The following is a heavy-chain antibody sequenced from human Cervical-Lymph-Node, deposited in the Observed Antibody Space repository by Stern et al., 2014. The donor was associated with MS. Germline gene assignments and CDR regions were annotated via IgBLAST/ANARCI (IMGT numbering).Heavy chain of an antibody. Sequence: QDQLVQSGAEVKKPGSSVKVSCKASGGTFSNYAISWVRQAPGQGLEWMGGIIPMFGAPDYAQQFQGRVTIIADESTSTAYMELSGLTSDDTAMYYCARPPWPSYCTSGDCYFDAFEIWGQGTMVTVSS. J-gene: IGHJ3*02. CDR3: ARPPWPSYCTSGDCYFDAFEI. V-gene: IGHV1-69*12. D-gene: IGHD2-21*01. CDR1: GGTFSNYA. CDR2: IIPMFGAP.